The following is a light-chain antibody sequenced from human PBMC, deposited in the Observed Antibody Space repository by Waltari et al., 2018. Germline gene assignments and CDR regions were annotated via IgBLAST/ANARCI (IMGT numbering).Light chain of an antibody. CDR1: NSHVGAYNY. J-gene: IGLJ2*01. CDR3: CSYAGRYTSV. V-gene: IGLV2-11*01. CDR2: DVD. Sequence: QSALTQPRPVSGSPGQSRTLSCTGTNSHVGAYNYVSWYHQRPGKAPKLVIYDVDKRPSGVPDRFSGSKAGNTASLTISGLQADDEADYYCCSYAGRYTSVFGGGTKVTVL.